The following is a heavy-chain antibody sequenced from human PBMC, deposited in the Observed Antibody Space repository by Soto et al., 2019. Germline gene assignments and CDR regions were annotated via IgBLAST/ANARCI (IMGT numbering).Heavy chain of an antibody. CDR1: GFTFSSYA. CDR3: ARDGYSSGWAFDI. V-gene: IGHV3-30-3*01. Sequence: QVQLVESGGGVVQPGRSLRLSCAASGFTFSSYAMHWVRQAPGKGLEWVAVISYDGSNKYYADSVKGRFTISRDNSKNTLYLQMNSLRAEDTAVYYCARDGYSSGWAFDIWGQGTMVTVSS. D-gene: IGHD6-19*01. CDR2: ISYDGSNK. J-gene: IGHJ3*02.